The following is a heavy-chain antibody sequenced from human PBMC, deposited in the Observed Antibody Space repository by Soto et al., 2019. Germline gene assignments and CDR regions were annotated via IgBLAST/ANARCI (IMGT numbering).Heavy chain of an antibody. V-gene: IGHV1-69*01. Sequence: QVQLVQSGAEVRKPGSSVKVSCKASGDTFMYYAFTWVRQAPGQGLEWVGQAIPVFGTTNHAQKFQGRVTFTAHESTSTAYMELSSLRFEDTAVYFCARTYIAASRPTASDLWGQGTMVTVSS. CDR2: AIPVFGTT. CDR3: ARTYIAASRPTASDL. CDR1: GDTFMYYA. D-gene: IGHD6-13*01. J-gene: IGHJ3*01.